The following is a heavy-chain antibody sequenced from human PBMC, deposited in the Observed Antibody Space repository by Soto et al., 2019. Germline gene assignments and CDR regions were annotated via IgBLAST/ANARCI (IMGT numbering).Heavy chain of an antibody. D-gene: IGHD6-19*01. V-gene: IGHV3-11*06. J-gene: IGHJ3*02. Sequence: GGSLRLSCAASGFTFSDYYMSWIRQAPGKGLEWVSYISSSSSYTNYADSVKGRFTISRDNAKNSLYLQMNSLRAEDTAVYYCARDSGTGYSSGWSAFDIWGQGTMVTVSS. CDR1: GFTFSDYY. CDR2: ISSSSSYT. CDR3: ARDSGTGYSSGWSAFDI.